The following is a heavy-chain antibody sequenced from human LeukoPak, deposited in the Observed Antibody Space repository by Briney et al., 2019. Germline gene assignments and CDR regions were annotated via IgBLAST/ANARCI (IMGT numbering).Heavy chain of an antibody. V-gene: IGHV1-69*05. CDR1: GGTFSSYA. J-gene: IGHJ6*03. D-gene: IGHD4-23*01. CDR3: AREGGNRPYYYYYYYMDV. CDR2: IIPIFGTA. Sequence: SVKVSCKASGGTFSSYAISWVRQAPGQGLEWMGGIIPIFGTASYAQKFQGRVTITTDESTSTAYMELSSLRSEDTAVYYCAREGGNRPYYYYYYYMDVWGKGTTVTVSS.